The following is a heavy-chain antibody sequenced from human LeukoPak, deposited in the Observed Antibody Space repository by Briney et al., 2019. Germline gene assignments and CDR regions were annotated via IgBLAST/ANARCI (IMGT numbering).Heavy chain of an antibody. CDR2: IYHSGST. V-gene: IGHV4-30-2*01. CDR3: ARGLAGSGSYNFDY. CDR1: GGSISSGGYS. J-gene: IGHJ4*02. D-gene: IGHD3-10*01. Sequence: KPSQTLSLTCAVSGGSISSGGYSWSWIRQPPGKGLEWIGYIYHSGSTYYNPSLKSRVTISVDRSKNQFSLKLSSVTAADTAVYYCARGLAGSGSYNFDYWGQGTLVTVSS.